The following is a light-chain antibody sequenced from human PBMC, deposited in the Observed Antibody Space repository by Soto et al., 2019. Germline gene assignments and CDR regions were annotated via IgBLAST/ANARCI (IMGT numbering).Light chain of an antibody. J-gene: IGLJ1*01. CDR3: SSYTSRNTEV. CDR2: DVS. Sequence: QSVLTQPASVSGSPGQSITISCTGTSSDIGAYNYVSWYQHHPGKAPKLIIYDVSTRPSGVSDRFSASKSGNTASLTISELQADDGADYYCSSYTSRNTEVFGTGTKVTVL. V-gene: IGLV2-14*03. CDR1: SSDIGAYNY.